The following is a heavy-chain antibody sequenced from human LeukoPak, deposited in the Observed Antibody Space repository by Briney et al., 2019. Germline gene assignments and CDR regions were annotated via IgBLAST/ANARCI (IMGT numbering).Heavy chain of an antibody. CDR3: ARHVEMATNSAFAI. J-gene: IGHJ3*02. D-gene: IGHD5-24*01. Sequence: GGSLRLSCAASGFTFSSYAMSWVRQAPGKGLEWVSAISTRGGSTYYADSVKGRFTISRDNSKNTLYLRMNSLRAEDTAVYCCARHVEMATNSAFAIWGQGTMVTVSS. CDR1: GFTFSSYA. V-gene: IGHV3-23*01. CDR2: ISTRGGST.